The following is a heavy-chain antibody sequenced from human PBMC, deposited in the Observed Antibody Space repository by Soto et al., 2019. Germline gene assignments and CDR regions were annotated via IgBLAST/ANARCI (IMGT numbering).Heavy chain of an antibody. CDR1: GFTFSSYD. CDR3: ARGINTYYDDSSGHYYFDY. Sequence: GGSLRLSCAASGFTFSSYDMHWVRQATGKGLEWVSAIGTAGDPYYPGSVKGRFTISRENAKNSLYLQMNSLRAGDTAVYYCARGINTYYDDSSGHYYFDYWGQGTLVTVSS. J-gene: IGHJ4*02. V-gene: IGHV3-13*05. D-gene: IGHD3-22*01. CDR2: IGTAGDP.